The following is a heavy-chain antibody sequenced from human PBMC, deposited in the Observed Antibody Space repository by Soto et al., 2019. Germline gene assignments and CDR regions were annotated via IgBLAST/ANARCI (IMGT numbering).Heavy chain of an antibody. Sequence: SETLSLTCTVSGGSISSYYWSWIRQPPGKGLEWIGYIYYSGSTNYNPSLKSRVTISVDTSKNQFSLKLSSVTAADTAVYYCARVQEGATSLVNWFDPWGQGTLVTAPQ. D-gene: IGHD1-26*01. J-gene: IGHJ5*02. CDR2: IYYSGST. CDR3: ARVQEGATSLVNWFDP. V-gene: IGHV4-59*01. CDR1: GGSISSYY.